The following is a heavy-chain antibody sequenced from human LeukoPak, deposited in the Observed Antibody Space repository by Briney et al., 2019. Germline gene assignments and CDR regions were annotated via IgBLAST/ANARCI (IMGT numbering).Heavy chain of an antibody. CDR2: INPNSGGT. CDR3: ARGLEYYYGSGSYRY. D-gene: IGHD3-10*01. J-gene: IGHJ4*02. Sequence: ASVKVSCKASGYTFTGYYMHWVRQAPGQGLEWMGWINPNSGGTNYAQKFQGRVTMTRDTSISTAYMELSRLRSDDTAVYYCARGLEYYYGSGSYRYWGQGTLVTVSS. V-gene: IGHV1-2*02. CDR1: GYTFTGYY.